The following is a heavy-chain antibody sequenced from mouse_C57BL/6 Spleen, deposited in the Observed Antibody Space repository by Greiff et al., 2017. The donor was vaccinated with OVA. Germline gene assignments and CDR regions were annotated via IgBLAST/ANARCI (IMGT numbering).Heavy chain of an antibody. D-gene: IGHD3-2*02. CDR2: INPGSGGT. CDR3: ARGGDSGPMDY. V-gene: IGHV1-54*03. J-gene: IGHJ4*01. Sequence: LVESGAELVRPGTSVKVSCKASGYAFTNYLIEWVKQRPGQGLEWIGVINPGSGGTNYNEKFKGKATLTADKSSSTAYMQLSSLTSDDSAVYFCARGGDSGPMDYWGQGTSVTVSS. CDR1: GYAFTNYL.